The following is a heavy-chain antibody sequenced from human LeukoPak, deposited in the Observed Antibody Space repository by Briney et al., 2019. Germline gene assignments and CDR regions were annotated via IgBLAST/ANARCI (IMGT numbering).Heavy chain of an antibody. Sequence: SETLSLTCTVSGGSISSYYWSWIRQPPGKGLEWIGYIYYSGSTNYNPSLKSRVTISVDTSKNQFSLKLSSVTAADTAVYYCARSQYRSSTSCYGGDAFDIWGQGTMVTVSS. V-gene: IGHV4-59*08. CDR1: GGSISSYY. D-gene: IGHD2-2*01. CDR3: ARSQYRSSTSCYGGDAFDI. J-gene: IGHJ3*02. CDR2: IYYSGST.